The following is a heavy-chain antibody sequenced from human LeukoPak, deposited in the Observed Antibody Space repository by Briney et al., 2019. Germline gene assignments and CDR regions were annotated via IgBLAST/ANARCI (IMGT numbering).Heavy chain of an antibody. V-gene: IGHV5-51*01. CDR3: ARQSHDYGDYVVYNWFDP. CDR2: IYPGDSDT. D-gene: IGHD4-17*01. CDR1: GYSFTSYW. Sequence: GESLKISCKGSGYSFTSYWIGWVRRMPGKGLEWMGIIYPGDSDTRYSPSFQGQVTISADKSISTAYLQWSSLKASDTAMYYCARQSHDYGDYVVYNWFDPWGQETLVTVSS. J-gene: IGHJ5*02.